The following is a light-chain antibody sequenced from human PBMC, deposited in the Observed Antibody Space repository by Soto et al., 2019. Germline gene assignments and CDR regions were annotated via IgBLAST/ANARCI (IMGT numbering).Light chain of an antibody. Sequence: QSALTQPPSASGSPGQSVTISCTGTSSDVGAYNYVSWYQQHAGKAPKLVIYEVTKRPSGVPDRFSGSKSANTASLTASGLQAEDEADYYCSSFASSNTWVFGGGTQLTVL. CDR2: EVT. CDR1: SSDVGAYNY. J-gene: IGLJ3*02. V-gene: IGLV2-8*01. CDR3: SSFASSNTWV.